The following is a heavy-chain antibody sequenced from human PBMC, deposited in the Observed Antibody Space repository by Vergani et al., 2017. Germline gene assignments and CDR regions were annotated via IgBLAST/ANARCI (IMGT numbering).Heavy chain of an antibody. Sequence: EVQLVESGGGLVKPGESLKISCKVSGDSFTKYWIGWVRQMPGKGLEWMGIIYPGDSDTKYSPSFQGQVTISVDKATSTAYLQWNSLKASDTAMYYCALSLFLAPGDFWGQGTLVTVSS. D-gene: IGHD2/OR15-2a*01. J-gene: IGHJ4*02. CDR2: IYPGDSDT. CDR3: ALSLFLAPGDF. CDR1: GDSFTKYW. V-gene: IGHV5-51*01.